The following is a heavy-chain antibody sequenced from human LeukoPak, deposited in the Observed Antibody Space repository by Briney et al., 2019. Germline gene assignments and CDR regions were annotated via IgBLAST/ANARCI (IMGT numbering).Heavy chain of an antibody. V-gene: IGHV3-30*02. CDR1: GFIFSNYG. CDR2: IRYVGSNK. CDR3: TRDLMDYDVSTGLHHYYMDV. J-gene: IGHJ6*02. D-gene: IGHD3-9*01. Sequence: GSLRLSCAASGFIFSNYGMYWVRQAPGKGLEWVTFIRYVGSNKFYADSVKGRFTISRDNAKNTLYLQMNTLRVVDTAVYYCTRDLMDYDVSTGLHHYYMDVWGQGTTVTVSS.